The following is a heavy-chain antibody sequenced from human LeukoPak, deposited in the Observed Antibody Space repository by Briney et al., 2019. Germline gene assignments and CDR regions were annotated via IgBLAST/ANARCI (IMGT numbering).Heavy chain of an antibody. Sequence: SETLSLTCTVSGGSISSSSYYWGWIRQPPGKGLEWIGSIYYSGSTYYNPSLKSRVTISVDTSKNQSSLKLSSVTAADTAVYYCARHVGFWSGYSKYFDYWGQGTLVTVSS. CDR2: IYYSGST. V-gene: IGHV4-39*01. J-gene: IGHJ4*02. D-gene: IGHD3-3*01. CDR1: GGSISSSSYY. CDR3: ARHVGFWSGYSKYFDY.